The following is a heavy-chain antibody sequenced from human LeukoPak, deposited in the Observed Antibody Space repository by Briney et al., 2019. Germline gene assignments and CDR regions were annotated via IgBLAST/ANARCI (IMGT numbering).Heavy chain of an antibody. Sequence: ASVTVSCKASGYTFTNYGISWVRQAPGQGLEWMGWISAYNRNTDYAQHLRGRVTMTTDTSTSTAYMELRGLRSDDTAVYYCARDSVDGSGTYYSESPDYWGQGTLVTVSS. J-gene: IGHJ4*02. CDR3: ARDSVDGSGTYYSESPDY. D-gene: IGHD3-10*01. CDR1: GYTFTNYG. CDR2: ISAYNRNT. V-gene: IGHV1-18*01.